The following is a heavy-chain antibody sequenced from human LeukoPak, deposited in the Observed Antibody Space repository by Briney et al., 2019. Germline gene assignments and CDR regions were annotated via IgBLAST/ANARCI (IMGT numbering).Heavy chain of an antibody. Sequence: SVKVSCKASGYTFTSYGISWVRQAPGQGLEWMGWISAYNGNTNYAQKLQGRVTTTTDTSTSTAYMELRSLRSDDTAVYYCARDPYYDILTASNWFDPWGQGTLVTVSS. CDR2: ISAYNGNT. D-gene: IGHD3-9*01. CDR1: GYTFTSYG. J-gene: IGHJ5*02. CDR3: ARDPYYDILTASNWFDP. V-gene: IGHV1-18*01.